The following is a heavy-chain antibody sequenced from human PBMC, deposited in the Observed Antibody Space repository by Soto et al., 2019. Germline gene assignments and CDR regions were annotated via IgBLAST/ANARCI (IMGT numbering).Heavy chain of an antibody. CDR2: INHSGST. Sequence: QVQLQQWGAGLLKPSETLSLTCAVYGGSFSGYYWSWIRQPPGKGLEWIGEINHSGSTNYNPSLKSRVTISVDTSKTQFSLKLRAVTAADTAVYYCARGPSVLRYFDWLPRAWGQRTLLTVSS. V-gene: IGHV4-34*01. D-gene: IGHD3-9*01. CDR1: GGSFSGYY. CDR3: ARGPSVLRYFDWLPRA. J-gene: IGHJ5*02.